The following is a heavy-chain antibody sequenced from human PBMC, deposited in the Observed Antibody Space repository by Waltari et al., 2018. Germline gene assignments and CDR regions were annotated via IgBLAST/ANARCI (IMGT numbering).Heavy chain of an antibody. CDR3: ASGRRKGLITMIVGSYWYFDL. D-gene: IGHD3-22*01. CDR2: INAVNGNT. Sequence: QVQLVQSGAEVKKPGASVKVSCKASGYTFTSYAMHWVRQAPGQRLEWMGWINAVNGNTKYSHKCQGRVTITRDTSASTAYMELSSLRSEDTAVYYCASGRRKGLITMIVGSYWYFDLWGRGTLVTVSS. V-gene: IGHV1-3*01. CDR1: GYTFTSYA. J-gene: IGHJ2*01.